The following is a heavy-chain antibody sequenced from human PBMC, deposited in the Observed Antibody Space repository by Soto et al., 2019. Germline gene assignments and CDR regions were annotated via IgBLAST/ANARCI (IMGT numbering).Heavy chain of an antibody. Sequence: GASVKVTCKAYGYTFTAYYMYWVRQAPGQGLEWMGWINPNSGGTNYAQKFQGWVTMTRDTSISTAYMDLSRLRSDDTAVYFCARGADILTGSYGMDVWGQGTTVTVSS. CDR3: ARGADILTGSYGMDV. J-gene: IGHJ6*02. CDR2: INPNSGGT. V-gene: IGHV1-2*04. D-gene: IGHD3-9*01. CDR1: GYTFTAYY.